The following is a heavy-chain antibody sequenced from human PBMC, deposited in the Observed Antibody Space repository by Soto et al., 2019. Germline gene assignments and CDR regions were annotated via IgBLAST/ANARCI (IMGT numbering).Heavy chain of an antibody. D-gene: IGHD3-10*01. CDR1: GGSFSGYY. J-gene: IGHJ6*02. CDR3: ARTVLLWFGESSYYYYYYGMDV. Sequence: SETLSLTCAVYGGSFSGYYWSWIRQPPGKGLEWIGEINHSGSTNYNPSLKSRVTISVDTSKNQFSLKLSSVTAADTAVYYCARTVLLWFGESSYYYYYYGMDVWGQGITVTVSS. V-gene: IGHV4-34*01. CDR2: INHSGST.